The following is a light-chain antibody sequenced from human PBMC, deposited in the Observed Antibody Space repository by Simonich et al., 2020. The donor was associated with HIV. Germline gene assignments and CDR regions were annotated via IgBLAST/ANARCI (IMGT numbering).Light chain of an antibody. CDR1: QSVSSSY. Sequence: EIVLTQSPGTLSLSPGERATLSCRASQSVSSSYLAWYQQKPGLAPRLLIYDASSRATGIPDRFSGSGSGTDFTLTISRLEPEDFAVYYCQQYGSSPRVTFGPGTKVDIK. V-gene: IGKV3D-20*01. CDR2: DAS. CDR3: QQYGSSPRVT. J-gene: IGKJ3*01.